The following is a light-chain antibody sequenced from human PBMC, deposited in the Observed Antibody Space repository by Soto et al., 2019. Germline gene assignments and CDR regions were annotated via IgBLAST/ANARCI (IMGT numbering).Light chain of an antibody. V-gene: IGLV2-23*02. CDR2: EVN. Sequence: QSALTQPASVSGSPGQSITISCTGTSSDVGSYNLVSWYQQHPGKAPKLMIFEVNKRPSGVSNRSSGSKSGNTASPTISGLQAEDEADYYCCSYAGSSTLWVFGGGTKLTVL. CDR1: SSDVGSYNL. CDR3: CSYAGSSTLWV. J-gene: IGLJ3*02.